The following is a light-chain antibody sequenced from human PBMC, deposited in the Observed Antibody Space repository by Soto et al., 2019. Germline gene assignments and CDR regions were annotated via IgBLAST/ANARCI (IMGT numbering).Light chain of an antibody. J-gene: IGLJ1*01. V-gene: IGLV2-11*01. CDR3: SSYAGSYTLCV. CDR2: DVS. Sequence: QSALTQPRSVSGSPGQSVTISCTGTSSDVGGYNYVSWYQQHPGTAPKLMIYDVSMRPSGVPDRFSGSKSGNTASLTISGLQAEDEADYYCSSYAGSYTLCVFGTGTKVTVL. CDR1: SSDVGGYNY.